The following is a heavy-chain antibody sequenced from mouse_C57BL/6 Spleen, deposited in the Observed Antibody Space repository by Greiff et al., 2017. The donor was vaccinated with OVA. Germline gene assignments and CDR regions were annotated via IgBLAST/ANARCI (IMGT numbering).Heavy chain of an antibody. J-gene: IGHJ4*01. CDR2: IYPGDGDT. CDR1: GYAFSSSW. Sequence: QVQLQQSGPELVKPGASVKISCKASGYAFSSSWMNWVKQRPGKGLEWIGRIYPGDGDTNYNGKFKGKATLTADKSSSTAYMQLSSLTSEDSAVYFCARGTYDYDEKNTMNYWGQGTSVTVSS. D-gene: IGHD2-4*01. CDR3: ARGTYDYDEKNTMNY. V-gene: IGHV1-82*01.